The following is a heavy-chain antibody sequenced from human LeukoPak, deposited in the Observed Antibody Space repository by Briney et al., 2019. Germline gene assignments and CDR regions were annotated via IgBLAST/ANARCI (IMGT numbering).Heavy chain of an antibody. V-gene: IGHV4-59*01. CDR1: GGSISSYY. CDR2: IYYSGST. Sequence: PSETLSLTCTVSGGSISSYYWSWIRQPPGKGLEWIGYIYYSGSTNYNPSLKSRVTISVDTSKNRFSLKLSSVTAADTAVYYCARDQICSSTSCYQGASYYYYMDVWGKGTTVTVSS. J-gene: IGHJ6*03. CDR3: ARDQICSSTSCYQGASYYYYMDV. D-gene: IGHD2-2*01.